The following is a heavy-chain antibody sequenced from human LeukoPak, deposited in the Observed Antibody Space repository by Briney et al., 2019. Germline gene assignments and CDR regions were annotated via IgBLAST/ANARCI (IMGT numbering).Heavy chain of an antibody. CDR3: ARVDLYYYYMDV. CDR2: ISAYNGNT. Sequence: ASVKVSCKASGYTFTSYGISWVRQAPGQGLEWMGWISAYNGNTNYAQKLQGRVTMTTDTSTSTAYIELRSLRSDDTAVYYCARVDLYYYYMDVWGKGTTVTVSS. CDR1: GYTFTSYG. J-gene: IGHJ6*03. V-gene: IGHV1-18*01.